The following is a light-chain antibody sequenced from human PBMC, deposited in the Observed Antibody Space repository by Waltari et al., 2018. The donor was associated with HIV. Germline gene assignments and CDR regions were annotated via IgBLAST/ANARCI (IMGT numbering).Light chain of an antibody. V-gene: IGLV3-21*02. Sequence: YVLTQPPSVSVAPGQTARMTCGGTKIGDKSVHWYQQRPGQAPIVVVYDDSDRPSGISERISGSNAGNTATLIISRVEAGDEADYYCQVWDGGSDPPGVFGGGTRLTVL. CDR3: QVWDGGSDPPGV. CDR2: DDS. J-gene: IGLJ3*02. CDR1: KIGDKS.